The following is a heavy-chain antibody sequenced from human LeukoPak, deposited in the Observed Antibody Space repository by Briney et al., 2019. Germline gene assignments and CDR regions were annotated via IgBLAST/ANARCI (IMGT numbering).Heavy chain of an antibody. CDR2: ISSSSNTI. Sequence: PGGSLRLSCAASGFTFSSYSMNWVRQAPGKGPEWVSYISSSSNTIYYADSVKGRFTISRDNAKNSLYLQMNSLRAEDTAVYYCATELSSGWAHAAFDIWGQGTMVTVSS. J-gene: IGHJ3*02. CDR1: GFTFSSYS. CDR3: ATELSSGWAHAAFDI. V-gene: IGHV3-48*01. D-gene: IGHD6-19*01.